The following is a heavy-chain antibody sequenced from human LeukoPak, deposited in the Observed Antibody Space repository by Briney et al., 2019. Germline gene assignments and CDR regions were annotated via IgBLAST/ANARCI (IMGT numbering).Heavy chain of an antibody. CDR3: ASRSLTLAAARCFDD. Sequence: SETLSLTCAVRGDSFSAYFCRWLRQVPGKGLEWLGDFEHRGVSTYNPSLKSRATMLVETSNNHFSLSLTSVTAADTATYYCASRSLTLAAARCFDDWGQGTVVTVSS. J-gene: IGHJ4*03. CDR1: GDSFSAYF. D-gene: IGHD2-15*01. V-gene: IGHV4-34*01. CDR2: FEHRGVS.